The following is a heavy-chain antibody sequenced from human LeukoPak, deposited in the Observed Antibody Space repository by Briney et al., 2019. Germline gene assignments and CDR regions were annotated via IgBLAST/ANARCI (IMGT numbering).Heavy chain of an antibody. V-gene: IGHV3-53*01. D-gene: IGHD1-26*01. CDR1: GVTGSSSY. CDR3: VSDFGSGTYYRDY. J-gene: IGHJ4*02. Sequence: PGGSLRLSCEASGVTGSSSYMSWARQAPGKGLEWVSFIYSGGDTSYADSVKGRFTISRDKSKNTLYLQMNSLRVEDTAVYHCVSDFGSGTYYRDYWGQGTLVTVSS. CDR2: IYSGGDT.